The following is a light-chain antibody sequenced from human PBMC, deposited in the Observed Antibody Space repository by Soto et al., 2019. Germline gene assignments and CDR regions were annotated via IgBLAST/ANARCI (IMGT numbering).Light chain of an antibody. V-gene: IGKV3-20*01. J-gene: IGKJ5*01. CDR1: QSVSSSY. CDR3: QQCSSSIT. Sequence: EIVLTQSPGTLSLSPGERATLSCRASQSVSSSYLAWYQQKPGQAPRLLIYGASSRATGIPDRFSGSGYGTDFTLTISRLEPEDFAVYYCQQCSSSITFGQGTRLEIK. CDR2: GAS.